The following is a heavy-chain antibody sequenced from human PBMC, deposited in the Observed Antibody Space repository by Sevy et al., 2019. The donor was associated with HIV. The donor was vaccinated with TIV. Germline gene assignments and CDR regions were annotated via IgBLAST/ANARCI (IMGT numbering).Heavy chain of an antibody. D-gene: IGHD1-1*01. CDR3: ASDLKCEVPCFDWFDP. CDR2: ISAYNGNT. CDR1: GYTFTSYG. Sequence: ASVKVSCKASGYTFTSYGISWVRQAPGQGLEWMGWISAYNGNTNYAQKLQGRVTMTTDTSTRTAYMELRSLGSDDTAVYYCASDLKCEVPCFDWFDPWSQGTLVTVSS. V-gene: IGHV1-18*01. J-gene: IGHJ5*02.